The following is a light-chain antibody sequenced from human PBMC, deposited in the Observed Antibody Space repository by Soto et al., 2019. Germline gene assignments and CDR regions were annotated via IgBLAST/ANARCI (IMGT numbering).Light chain of an antibody. V-gene: IGKV3-11*01. CDR1: QSFSSY. Sequence: EIVLTQSPATLSLSPGERATLSCRASQSFSSYLAWYQQKPGQAPRLFIYDASSRATGIPARFSGSGSGTDFTLTISSLEPEDFAVYYCQQRSKWPITFGQGTRLE. J-gene: IGKJ5*01. CDR3: QQRSKWPIT. CDR2: DAS.